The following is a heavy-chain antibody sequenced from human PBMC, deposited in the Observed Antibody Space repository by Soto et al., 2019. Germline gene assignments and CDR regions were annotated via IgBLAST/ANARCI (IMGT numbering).Heavy chain of an antibody. J-gene: IGHJ5*02. CDR3: ARDAGYCSGGSCYWVAP. CDR2: ISAYNGNT. V-gene: IGHV1-18*04. CDR1: GYTFTSYG. Sequence: QVKLVQSGAEVKKPGASVKVSCKASGYTFTSYGISWVRQAPGQGLEWMGWISAYNGNTNYAQKLQGRVTMTTDTSRSTGFLELWSRGSDGSAVYFCARDAGYCSGGSCYWVAPGGQG. D-gene: IGHD2-15*01.